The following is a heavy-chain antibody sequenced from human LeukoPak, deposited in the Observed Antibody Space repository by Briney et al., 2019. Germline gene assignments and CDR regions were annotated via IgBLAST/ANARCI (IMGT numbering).Heavy chain of an antibody. V-gene: IGHV3-23*01. J-gene: IGHJ4*02. D-gene: IGHD7-27*01. CDR3: AKDYNWGSY. CDR1: GFTFPNYV. CDR2: IGGSGGTT. Sequence: GGSLRLSCAASGFTFPNYVMIWVRQAPGKGLEWVSAIGGSGGTTYYTDSVKGRFTISRDSAKNTLDLQMNSLRAEDTAVYYCAKDYNWGSYWGQGTLVTVSS.